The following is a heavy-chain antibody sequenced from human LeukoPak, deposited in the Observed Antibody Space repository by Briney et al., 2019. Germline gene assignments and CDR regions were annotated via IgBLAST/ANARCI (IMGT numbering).Heavy chain of an antibody. CDR2: IRDSGGST. V-gene: IGHV3-23*01. Sequence: GGSLRLSCAASRFTFSTYAMSWVRQVPGKGREWVSAIRDSGGSTYYADSVEGRFTISRDNSKDTLYLQMNSLRAEDTALYYCAKRGRTGDAKAFDIWGQGTMVTVSS. CDR3: AKRGRTGDAKAFDI. CDR1: RFTFSTYA. D-gene: IGHD1-14*01. J-gene: IGHJ3*02.